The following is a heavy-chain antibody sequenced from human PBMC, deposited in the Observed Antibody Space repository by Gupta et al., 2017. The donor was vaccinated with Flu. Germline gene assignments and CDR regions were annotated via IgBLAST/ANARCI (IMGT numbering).Heavy chain of an antibody. V-gene: IGHV3-23*01. CDR3: VKRFNYIFDF. Sequence: MSWVRQAPGKGLEWVSGITTSGDYTYYADSVKGRFTISRDNSENTLYLEMNSLRAEDTAVYYCVKRFNYIFDFWGQGTLVTVSS. D-gene: IGHD3-10*01. CDR2: ITTSGDYT. J-gene: IGHJ4*02.